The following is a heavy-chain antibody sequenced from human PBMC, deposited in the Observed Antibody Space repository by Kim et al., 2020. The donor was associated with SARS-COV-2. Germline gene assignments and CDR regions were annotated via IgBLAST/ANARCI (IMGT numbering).Heavy chain of an antibody. V-gene: IGHV1-3*01. Sequence: GNGATKNAKKFQGRVTLPSDTSASAAYMELSSLGSEDTAVYYCARSRSLDYWGQGTLVTVSS. CDR2: GNGAT. D-gene: IGHD1-26*01. J-gene: IGHJ4*02. CDR3: ARSRSLDY.